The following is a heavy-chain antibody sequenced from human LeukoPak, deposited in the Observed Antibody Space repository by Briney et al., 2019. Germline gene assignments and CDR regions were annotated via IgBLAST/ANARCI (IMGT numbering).Heavy chain of an antibody. CDR1: GFTFSNYA. Sequence: PGVSLRLSCVASGFTFSNYAMSWVRQAPGKGLQWVSAISAGGYKIHYAGSVKGRFTISRDNSRNTLYVQMSSLKADDMAVYYCVKNVGGNEGAYWGQGTLVTVSS. CDR2: ISAGGYKI. V-gene: IGHV3-23*01. CDR3: VKNVGGNEGAY. J-gene: IGHJ4*02. D-gene: IGHD5-12*01.